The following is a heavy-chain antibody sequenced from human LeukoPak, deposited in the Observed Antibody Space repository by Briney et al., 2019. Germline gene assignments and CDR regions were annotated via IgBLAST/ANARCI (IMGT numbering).Heavy chain of an antibody. V-gene: IGHV4-59*01. CDR1: GGSISSYY. J-gene: IGHJ3*02. Sequence: SETLSLTCTVSGGSISSYYWSWIRQPPGKGLEWIGYTYYSGSTNYNPSLKSRVTISVDTSKNQFSLKLSSVTAADTAVYYCARADSMVLMAFDIWGQGTMVTVSS. CDR3: ARADSMVLMAFDI. D-gene: IGHD3-10*01. CDR2: TYYSGST.